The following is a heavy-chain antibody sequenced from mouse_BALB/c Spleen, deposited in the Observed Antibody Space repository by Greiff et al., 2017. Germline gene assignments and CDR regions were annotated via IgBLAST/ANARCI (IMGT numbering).Heavy chain of an antibody. Sequence: VQLQQSGAELVKPGASVKLSCTASGFNIKDTYMHWVKQRPEQGLEWIGRIDPANGNTKYDPKFQGKATLTADTSSSTAYMQLSSLTSEDSAVYFCARGDGGSSYGFAYWGQGTLVTVSA. CDR3: ARGDGGSSYGFAY. V-gene: IGHV14-3*02. D-gene: IGHD1-1*01. J-gene: IGHJ3*01. CDR1: GFNIKDTY. CDR2: IDPANGNT.